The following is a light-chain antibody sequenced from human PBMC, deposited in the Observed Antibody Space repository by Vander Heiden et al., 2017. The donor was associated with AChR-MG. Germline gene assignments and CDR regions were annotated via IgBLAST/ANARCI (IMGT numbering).Light chain of an antibody. CDR2: GAS. V-gene: IGKV3-15*01. CDR1: QSVGSN. J-gene: IGKJ4*01. Sequence: EIVMTPSQATLSVSPGERATLSCRASQSVGSNLAWYQQKPGQAPRLLIYGASTRATGIPAGFSGNGSGTEFTLTISSLQSEDFAVYHCQQDSNWPLTFGGGTKVAIK. CDR3: QQDSNWPLT.